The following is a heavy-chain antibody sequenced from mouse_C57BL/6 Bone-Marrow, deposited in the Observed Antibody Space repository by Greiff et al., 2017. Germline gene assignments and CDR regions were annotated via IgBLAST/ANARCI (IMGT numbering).Heavy chain of an antibody. CDR1: GYTFTSYW. Sequence: QVQLQQPGAELVKPGASVKMSCKASGYTFTSYWITWVKQRPGQGLEWIGDIYPGSGSTNYNETFKSKATLTVDTSSSTAYMQLSSLTSEDSAVYYCARGGIYYYGSSWYFDVWGTGTTVTVSS. CDR2: IYPGSGST. V-gene: IGHV1-55*01. CDR3: ARGGIYYYGSSWYFDV. D-gene: IGHD1-1*01. J-gene: IGHJ1*03.